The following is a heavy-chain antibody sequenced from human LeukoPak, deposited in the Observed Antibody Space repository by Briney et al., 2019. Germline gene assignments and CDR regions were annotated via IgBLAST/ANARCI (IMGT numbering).Heavy chain of an antibody. CDR1: GFTFSSYG. Sequence: GGSLRLSCAASGFTFSSYGMHWVRQAPGKGLEWVAVIWYDGSNKYYADSVKGRFTISRDNSKNTLYLQMNSLRAEDTAVYYCARNLDDYGDYYYYGMDVWGQGTTVTVSS. D-gene: IGHD4-17*01. CDR2: IWYDGSNK. V-gene: IGHV3-33*01. J-gene: IGHJ6*02. CDR3: ARNLDDYGDYYYYGMDV.